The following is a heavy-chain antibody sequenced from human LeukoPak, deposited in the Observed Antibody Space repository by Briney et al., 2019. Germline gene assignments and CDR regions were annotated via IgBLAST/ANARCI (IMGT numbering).Heavy chain of an antibody. CDR2: INSGGSST. D-gene: IGHD6-19*01. J-gene: IGHJ4*02. Sequence: GGSLRLSCAVSGFSISDCWMHWVRQGPGKGLVWVSHINSGGSSTSYADSVKGRFTISRDNAKNTLYLQMNSLRAEDTAVYYCARDRYSSAWYEEWGQGTLVTVSS. CDR3: ARDRYSSAWYEE. CDR1: GFSISDCW. V-gene: IGHV3-74*01.